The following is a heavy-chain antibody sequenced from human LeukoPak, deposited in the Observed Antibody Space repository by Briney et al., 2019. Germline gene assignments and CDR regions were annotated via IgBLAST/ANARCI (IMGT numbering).Heavy chain of an antibody. Sequence: GTNYAQKFQGRVTMTRDTSISTAYMELSRLRSDDTAVYYCARTDCSSTSCYFGGGENNWFDPWGQGTLVTVSS. J-gene: IGHJ5*02. D-gene: IGHD2-2*01. V-gene: IGHV1-2*02. CDR3: ARTDCSSTSCYFGGGENNWFDP. CDR2: GT.